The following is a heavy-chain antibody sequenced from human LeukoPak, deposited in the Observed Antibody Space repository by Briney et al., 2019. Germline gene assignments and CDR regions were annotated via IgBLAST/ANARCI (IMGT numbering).Heavy chain of an antibody. CDR1: GYTFTGYY. CDR2: INPSSGGT. Sequence: GASVKVSCKASGYTFTGYYMHWVRQAPGQGLEWMGWINPSSGGTNYAQKFQGRVTMTRDTSISTAYMELSRLRSDDTAVYYCAAAPYDFWSGYYLFDYWGQGTLVTVSS. V-gene: IGHV1-2*02. D-gene: IGHD3-3*01. CDR3: AAAPYDFWSGYYLFDY. J-gene: IGHJ4*02.